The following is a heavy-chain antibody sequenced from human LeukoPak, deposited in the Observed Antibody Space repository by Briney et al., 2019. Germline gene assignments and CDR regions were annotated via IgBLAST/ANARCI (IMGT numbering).Heavy chain of an antibody. V-gene: IGHV3-30*03. CDR2: ISFDGNDK. D-gene: IGHD4-17*01. J-gene: IGHJ5*02. Sequence: GGSLRLSCAASGFSFSLYGMHWVRQAPGKGLGWVAVISFDGNDKFYADSVKGRFTISRDDSKNTLYLQMNSLRPEDTAVYYCARLSDYGDDNNNCFDPWGQGALVTVSS. CDR1: GFSFSLYG. CDR3: ARLSDYGDDNNNCFDP.